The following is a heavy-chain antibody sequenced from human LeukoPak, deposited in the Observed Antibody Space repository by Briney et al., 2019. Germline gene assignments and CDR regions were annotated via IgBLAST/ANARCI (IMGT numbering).Heavy chain of an antibody. Sequence: PSETLSLTCTVSGGSISNYYWSWIRQPPGKGLEWIGYIYYSGSTNYNPSLKSRVTISVDTSKNQFSLKLSSVTAADTAVYYCARVGGAYYDFWSGYYGPTYYFDYWGQGTLVTVSS. CDR1: GGSISNYY. CDR2: IYYSGST. V-gene: IGHV4-59*01. CDR3: ARVGGAYYDFWSGYYGPTYYFDY. D-gene: IGHD3-3*01. J-gene: IGHJ4*02.